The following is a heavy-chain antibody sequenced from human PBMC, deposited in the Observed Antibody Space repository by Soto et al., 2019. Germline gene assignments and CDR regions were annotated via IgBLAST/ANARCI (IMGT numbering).Heavy chain of an antibody. V-gene: IGHV2-5*02. D-gene: IGHD4-17*01. CDR2: IYWDDDK. Sequence: QITLKASGPTLVKPTQTLTLTCTFSGFSLSTSGVGVGWIRQPPGKALEWLALIYWDDDKRYSPSLKSRHTITMDTSKKQMVLTMTNRDPVNTATYYCAHSLLLTTVTMWIQFDYWGHVTLVTVSS. CDR3: AHSLLLTTVTMWIQFDY. CDR1: GFSLSTSGVG. J-gene: IGHJ4*01.